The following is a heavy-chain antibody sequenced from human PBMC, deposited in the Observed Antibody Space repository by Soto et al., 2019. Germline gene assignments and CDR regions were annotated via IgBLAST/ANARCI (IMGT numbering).Heavy chain of an antibody. Sequence: QVQLVQSGAEVKKPGASVKESCKASGYTFTSYGISWVRQAPGQGLEWMGWINTYNGNTNDAQKLQGRVTMTTDTSTSTAYMELSSLRSDDTAVYYCARGMYYDILTGPKYADYWGQGILVTVSS. V-gene: IGHV1-18*01. CDR2: INTYNGNT. J-gene: IGHJ4*02. D-gene: IGHD3-9*01. CDR1: GYTFTSYG. CDR3: ARGMYYDILTGPKYADY.